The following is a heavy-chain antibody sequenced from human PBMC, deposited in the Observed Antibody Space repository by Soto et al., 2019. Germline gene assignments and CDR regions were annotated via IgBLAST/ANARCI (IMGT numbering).Heavy chain of an antibody. J-gene: IGHJ4*02. CDR1: GGSIGNSY. V-gene: IGHV4-59*08. D-gene: IGHD6-13*01. CDR2: IYYSGSS. CDR3: ARHSSSWPIFDY. Sequence: QVQLQESGPGLVKPSETLSLTCTVSGGSIGNSYWSWSLQSPGKGLEWIGYIYYSGSSNYNPSLKSRVSISVDTSKNQFSLQLSSVTAADTAVYYCARHSSSWPIFDYWGQGTLVIVSS.